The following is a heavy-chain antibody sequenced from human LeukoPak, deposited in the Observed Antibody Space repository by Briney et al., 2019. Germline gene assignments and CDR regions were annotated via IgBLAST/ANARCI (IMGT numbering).Heavy chain of an antibody. D-gene: IGHD2-2*01. J-gene: IGHJ5*02. Sequence: GGSLRLSCAASGFTFSDYAMNWVRQAPGKGLEWVSGINGSGGTTFYADSVKGRVTISRDNSKNSLYLQMNSLRADDTAVYYCARVVTAAWDWFDPWGQGTLVTVSS. CDR1: GFTFSDYA. CDR2: INGSGGTT. CDR3: ARVVTAAWDWFDP. V-gene: IGHV3-23*01.